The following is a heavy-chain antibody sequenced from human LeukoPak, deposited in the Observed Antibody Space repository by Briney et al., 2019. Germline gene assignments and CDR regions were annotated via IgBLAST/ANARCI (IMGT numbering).Heavy chain of an antibody. CDR1: GYSISSGYY. V-gene: IGHV4-38-2*02. CDR3: ARRGPHRYSYGLIFDY. Sequence: PSGTLSLICTVSGYSISSGYYWGWVRPPPGKGLEWIGTVYHSGSTYYNPSLRSRVTISVETSKNQFSLKLSSVTAADTAVYYCARRGPHRYSYGLIFDYWGQGTLVTVSS. CDR2: VYHSGST. D-gene: IGHD5-18*01. J-gene: IGHJ4*02.